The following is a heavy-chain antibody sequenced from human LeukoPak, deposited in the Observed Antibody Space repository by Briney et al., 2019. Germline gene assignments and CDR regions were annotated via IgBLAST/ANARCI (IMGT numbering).Heavy chain of an antibody. CDR2: IRNKANSDTT. V-gene: IGHV3-72*01. J-gene: IGHJ4*02. CDR1: EFTLSDHY. Sequence: GGSLRLSCAASEFTLSDHYMDWVRQAPGEGLEWLGRIRNKANSDTTEYGASVQGRFTISRDDSKNSLFLQMNSLKTEDTAVYYCARRRYCSGGNCYSPFDNWGQGTLVTVSS. D-gene: IGHD2-15*01. CDR3: ARRRYCSGGNCYSPFDN.